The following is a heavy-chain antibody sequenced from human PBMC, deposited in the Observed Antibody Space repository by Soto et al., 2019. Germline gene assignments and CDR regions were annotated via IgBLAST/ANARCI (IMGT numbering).Heavy chain of an antibody. CDR2: IIPILGIA. CDR1: GGTFSSYT. V-gene: IGHV1-69*04. D-gene: IGHD3-22*01. Sequence: SVKVSCKAPGGTFSSYTISWVRQAPGQGLEWMGRIIPILGIANYAQKFQGRVTITADKSTSTAYMELSSLRSEDTAVYYCARDLGSPDSSGYYQPYYFDYWGQGTLVTVSS. J-gene: IGHJ4*02. CDR3: ARDLGSPDSSGYYQPYYFDY.